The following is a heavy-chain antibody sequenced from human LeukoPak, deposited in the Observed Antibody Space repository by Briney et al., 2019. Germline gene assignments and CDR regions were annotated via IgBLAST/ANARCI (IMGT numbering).Heavy chain of an antibody. CDR3: VCAAWNDVDY. D-gene: IGHD1-1*01. Sequence: GGSLRLSCAASGFTFTSYWMSWVRQAPGKGREGVATIKQVGREKYYVDSVKGRFTISRDNAKNSLSLQMNSLRAEATGVYYCVCAAWNDVDYWGQGTQVTVSS. V-gene: IGHV3-7*01. J-gene: IGHJ4*02. CDR1: GFTFTSYW. CDR2: IKQVGREK.